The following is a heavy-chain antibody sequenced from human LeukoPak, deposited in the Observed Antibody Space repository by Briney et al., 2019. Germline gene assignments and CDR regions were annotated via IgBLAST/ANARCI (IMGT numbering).Heavy chain of an antibody. D-gene: IGHD3-22*01. CDR2: LNTEGSNA. CDR1: EFTFSHYW. V-gene: IGHV3-74*01. J-gene: IGHJ4*02. CDR3: VRGTDSSGYYYPFEY. Sequence: GGSLRLSCAASEFTFSHYWMHWVRHAPGKGLVWVSRLNTEGSNADYADSVRGRFTISRDNAKNTLYLQMNSLRAEDTAVYHCVRGTDSSGYYYPFEYWGQGTLVTVSS.